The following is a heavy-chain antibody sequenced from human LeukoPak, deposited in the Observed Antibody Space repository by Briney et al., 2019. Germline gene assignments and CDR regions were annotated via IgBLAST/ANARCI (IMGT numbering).Heavy chain of an antibody. CDR3: ARDYWWNYDY. CDR1: GFTLSDYA. Sequence: GGSLRLSCAASGFTLSDYAMHWVRQAPGKGLEWVAVISKDGSDKYYPGSVRGRFTISRDNSKNTIYLQMDSLRAEDTAIYYCARDYWWNYDYWGQGTLVTVSS. V-gene: IGHV3-30-3*01. D-gene: IGHD1-7*01. J-gene: IGHJ4*02. CDR2: ISKDGSDK.